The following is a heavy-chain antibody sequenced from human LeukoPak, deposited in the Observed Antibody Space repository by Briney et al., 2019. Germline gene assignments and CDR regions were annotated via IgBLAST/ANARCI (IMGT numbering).Heavy chain of an antibody. CDR2: LYSVGDT. CDR3: ARGATVAGDFDC. Sequence: GGPPRLSCVASGLTVSSNYMSWVRQAPGKGLEWVSVLYSVGDTYYADSVKGRFTISRDNSKNTLYLQMNSLRVEDSAVYYCARGATVAGDFDCWGQGTLLTVSS. CDR1: GLTVSSNY. D-gene: IGHD6-19*01. J-gene: IGHJ4*02. V-gene: IGHV3-66*01.